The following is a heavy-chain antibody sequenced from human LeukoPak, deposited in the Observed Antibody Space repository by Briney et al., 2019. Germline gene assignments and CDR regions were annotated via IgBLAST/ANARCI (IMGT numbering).Heavy chain of an antibody. J-gene: IGHJ3*02. V-gene: IGHV3-48*01. Sequence: QSGGSLRLSCAASGFTFSSYSMNWVRQAPGKGLEWVSYISSSSSTIYYADSVKGRFTISRGNANNSLYLQMNSLRAEDTAVYYCANYGDYGFDAFDIWGQGTMVTVSS. CDR3: ANYGDYGFDAFDI. CDR1: GFTFSSYS. CDR2: ISSSSSTI. D-gene: IGHD4-17*01.